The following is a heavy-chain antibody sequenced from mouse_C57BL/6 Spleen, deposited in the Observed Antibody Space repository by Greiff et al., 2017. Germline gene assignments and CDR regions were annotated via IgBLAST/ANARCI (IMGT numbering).Heavy chain of an antibody. Sequence: QVQLQQSGAELVRPGASVTLSCKASGYTFTDYEMHWVKQTPVHGLEWIGAIDPETGGTAYNQKFKGKAILTADKSSSTAYMELRSLTSEDSAVYYCTRFTTGGYYGVWGTGTTVTVSS. CDR2: IDPETGGT. J-gene: IGHJ1*03. CDR1: GYTFTDYE. CDR3: TRFTTGGYYGV. V-gene: IGHV1-15*01. D-gene: IGHD1-1*01.